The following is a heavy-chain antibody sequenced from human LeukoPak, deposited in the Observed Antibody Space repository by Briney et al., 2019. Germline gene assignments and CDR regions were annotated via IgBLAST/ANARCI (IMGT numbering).Heavy chain of an antibody. J-gene: IGHJ4*02. D-gene: IGHD3-10*01. V-gene: IGHV4-59*01. CDR3: ARDPTMVRGASFDY. CDR2: IYYSGST. Sequence: SETLSLTCTVSGGSISSYYWSWIRQPPGKGLEWIGYIYYSGSTNYNPSLKSRVTISVDTSKNQFSLKLSSVTAADTAVYYCARDPTMVRGASFDYWGQGTLVTVSS. CDR1: GGSISSYY.